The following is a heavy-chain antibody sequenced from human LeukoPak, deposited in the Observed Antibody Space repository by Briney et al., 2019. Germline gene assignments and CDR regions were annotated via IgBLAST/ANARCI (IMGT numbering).Heavy chain of an antibody. D-gene: IGHD3-16*01. CDR3: ARRVPNEVITDYFDY. CDR1: GFTFSSYA. CDR2: IGGSGGST. V-gene: IGHV3-23*01. Sequence: GGSLRLSCAASGFTFSSYAMSWVRQAPGKGLEWVSAIGGSGGSTYYADSVKGRFTISRDNSKNSLFLQMNSLRAEDTAVYYCARRVPNEVITDYFDYWGQGALVTVSS. J-gene: IGHJ4*02.